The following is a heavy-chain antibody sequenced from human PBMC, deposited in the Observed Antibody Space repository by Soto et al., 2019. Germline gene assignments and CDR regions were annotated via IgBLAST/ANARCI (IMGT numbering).Heavy chain of an antibody. Sequence: GASVKVSCKASGYTFTSYYMHWVRQAPGQGLEWMGLISPSGGNTSYAQKFQGRVTMTRDTSTSTAYMELRSLRSEDTAVYYCARERDYDDFDYWGQGTLVTVSS. CDR1: GYTFTSYY. V-gene: IGHV1-46*01. D-gene: IGHD4-17*01. CDR3: ARERDYDDFDY. J-gene: IGHJ4*02. CDR2: ISPSGGNT.